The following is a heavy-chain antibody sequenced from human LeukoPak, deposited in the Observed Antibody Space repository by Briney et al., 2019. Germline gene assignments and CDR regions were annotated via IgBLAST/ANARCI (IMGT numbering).Heavy chain of an antibody. Sequence: ASVKVSCKASGYTFTSYDINWLRQAAGQGVEWMGWMNPNSGNTGYAQKFQGRVTMTRYTSISTAYMELSRLRSDDTAVYYCSSLTYYYDSSGYYYDGAFDIWGQGTMVTGSS. D-gene: IGHD3-22*01. CDR3: SSLTYYYDSSGYYYDGAFDI. V-gene: IGHV1-8*01. CDR2: MNPNSGNT. CDR1: GYTFTSYD. J-gene: IGHJ3*02.